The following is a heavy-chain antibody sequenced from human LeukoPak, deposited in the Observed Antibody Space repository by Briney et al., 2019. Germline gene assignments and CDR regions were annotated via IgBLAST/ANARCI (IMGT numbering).Heavy chain of an antibody. D-gene: IGHD6-6*01. CDR1: GFTFSGSA. J-gene: IGHJ4*02. CDR3: TRVAARPSG. V-gene: IGHV3-73*01. Sequence: GGSLRLFCAASGFTFSGSAIHWVRQASGEGLEWVGRIRSKANSYATAYAASVKGRFTVSRDDSKNTAYLQMNSLKTEDTAVYYCTRVAARPSGWGQGTLVTVSS. CDR2: IRSKANSYAT.